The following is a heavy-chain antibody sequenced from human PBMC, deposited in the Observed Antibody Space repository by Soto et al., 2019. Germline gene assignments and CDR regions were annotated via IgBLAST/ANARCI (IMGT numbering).Heavy chain of an antibody. CDR1: GFTFSSHW. V-gene: IGHV3-7*02. CDR3: TTKDES. Sequence: EAQLVESGGGLVQPGGSLRLSCVDSGFTFSSHWMTWVRQVPGKGLEWVANITPDGGWKHYGDSVKVRFTISRDNTKNSVYLQMDSLRAYDTAIYYCTTKDESWGQGTQVTVSS. CDR2: ITPDGGWK. J-gene: IGHJ4*02.